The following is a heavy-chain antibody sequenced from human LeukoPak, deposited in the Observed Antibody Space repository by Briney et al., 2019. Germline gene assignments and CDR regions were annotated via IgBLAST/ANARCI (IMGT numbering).Heavy chain of an antibody. CDR3: AKNGGSQCYSHLDS. J-gene: IGHJ4*02. V-gene: IGHV3-23*01. CDR1: GFTFSSYA. CDR2: TSGSGGST. D-gene: IGHD2-15*01. Sequence: GGSLRLSCAASGFTFSSYAMSWVRQAPGKGLEWVSGTSGSGGSTYYAGSVKGRFTISRDNSKKTLYLQMNSLRVEATAVYYCAKNGGSQCYSHLDSWGQGTLVTVSS.